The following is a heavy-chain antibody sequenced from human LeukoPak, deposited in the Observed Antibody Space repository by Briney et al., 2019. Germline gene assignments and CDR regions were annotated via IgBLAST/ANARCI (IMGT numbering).Heavy chain of an antibody. V-gene: IGHV3-30*02. CDR3: AKGWTAAAGWIDY. CDR2: IRYDGSSE. D-gene: IGHD6-13*01. J-gene: IGHJ4*02. CDR1: GFTFSSYG. Sequence: GGSLRLSCAASGFTFSSYGMHWVRQAPGKGLEWVAFIRYDGSSEYYADSVKGRFTISRDNAKNSLYLQMNSLRAEDMALYYCAKGWTAAAGWIDYWGQGTLVTVSS.